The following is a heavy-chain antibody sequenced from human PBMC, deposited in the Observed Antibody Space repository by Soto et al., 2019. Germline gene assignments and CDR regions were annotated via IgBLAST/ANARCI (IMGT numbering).Heavy chain of an antibody. V-gene: IGHV3-7*01. CDR2: IKQDGSEK. J-gene: IGHJ4*02. CDR3: ARGAGFTYLHYFDF. Sequence: GGSLRLSCAASGFNFDNHWMTWVRQAPGKGLEWVGNIKQDGSEKYYVDSVKGRFTISRDNAENSLYLQMNSLRAEDTAIYYCARGAGFTYLHYFDFWGQGAPVTVSS. D-gene: IGHD3-10*01. CDR1: GFNFDNHW.